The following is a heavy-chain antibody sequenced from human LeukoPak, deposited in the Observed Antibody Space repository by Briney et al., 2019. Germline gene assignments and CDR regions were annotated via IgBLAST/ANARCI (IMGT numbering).Heavy chain of an antibody. J-gene: IGHJ6*02. CDR2: IIPILGIA. Sequence: GASVKVSCKASGGTFSSYAIRWVRQAPGQGLEWMGRIIPILGIANYAQKFQGRVTITADKSTSTAYMELSSLRSEDTAVYYCARGSDTATDYYYYGMDVWGQGTTVTVSS. V-gene: IGHV1-69*04. D-gene: IGHD5-18*01. CDR1: GGTFSSYA. CDR3: ARGSDTATDYYYYGMDV.